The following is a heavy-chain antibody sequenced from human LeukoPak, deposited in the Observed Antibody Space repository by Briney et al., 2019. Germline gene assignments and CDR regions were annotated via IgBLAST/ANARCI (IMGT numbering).Heavy chain of an antibody. Sequence: SETLSLTCTVSGGSISSYYWSWMRQSPGKGLEWIGYCHHSGTTNYNPSLSSRVTMSVDTSKSQFSLKLSSVSAADTAVYYCARWGESGDYAVHAFDIWGQGTMVTVSS. CDR2: CHHSGTT. V-gene: IGHV4-59*01. J-gene: IGHJ3*02. CDR3: ARWGESGDYAVHAFDI. CDR1: GGSISSYY. D-gene: IGHD2-21*02.